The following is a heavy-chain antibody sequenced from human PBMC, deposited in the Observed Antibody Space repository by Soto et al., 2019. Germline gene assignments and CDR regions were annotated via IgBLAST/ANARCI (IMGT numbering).Heavy chain of an antibody. D-gene: IGHD2-15*01. CDR3: ARDLWGGPYCSRGSCPFY. CDR1: GGTFSSYT. Sequence: QVQLVQSGAEVKKPGSSVKVSCKASGGTFSSYTISWVRQAPGQGLEWMGRIIPILGIANYAQKFQGRVTITADTSTSTAYMEVSSLISADTAVDYCARDLWGGPYCSRGSCPFYWGQGTLVTVSS. CDR2: IIPILGIA. V-gene: IGHV1-69*08. J-gene: IGHJ4*02.